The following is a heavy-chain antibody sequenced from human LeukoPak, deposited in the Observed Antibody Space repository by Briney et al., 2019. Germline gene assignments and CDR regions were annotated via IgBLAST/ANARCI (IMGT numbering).Heavy chain of an antibody. D-gene: IGHD2/OR15-2a*01. CDR1: AASVSTSH. Sequence: SETLSLTCVVSAASVSTSHWNWVRHGPGKGLEWIACLSYTGKTDYSPSLAGRATRSFVTSENQGSLKLGSVSAADTGVYYWSAGYFEPFAHWGQGARVTVSS. CDR2: LSYTGKT. CDR3: SAGYFEPFAH. V-gene: IGHV4-59*02. J-gene: IGHJ4*02.